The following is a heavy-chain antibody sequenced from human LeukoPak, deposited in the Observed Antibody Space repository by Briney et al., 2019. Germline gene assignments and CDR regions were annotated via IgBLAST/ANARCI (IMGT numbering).Heavy chain of an antibody. J-gene: IGHJ4*02. CDR3: AWSYYYDSSGPVGY. CDR2: IYSGGST. Sequence: GSLRLSCAASGFTFSDYYMSWVRQAPGEGLEWVSVIYSGGSTYYADSVKGRFTISRDNSKNTLYLQMNSLRAEDTAVYYCAWSYYYDSSGPVGYWGQGTLVTVSS. CDR1: GFTFSDYY. D-gene: IGHD3-22*01. V-gene: IGHV3-53*01.